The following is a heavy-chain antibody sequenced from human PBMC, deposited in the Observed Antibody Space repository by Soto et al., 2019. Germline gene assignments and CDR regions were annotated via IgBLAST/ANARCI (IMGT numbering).Heavy chain of an antibody. J-gene: IGHJ5*02. CDR3: TRDQGGSYDSWFDP. CDR1: TFSMYS. V-gene: IGHV3-21*01. D-gene: IGHD2-15*01. CDR2: ISSGGTYI. Sequence: EVQVMESGGGLVQPGGSLRLSCNFTFSMYSMSWVRQAPGKGLEWVASISSGGTYIKYADSVKGRFTISRDNAKNSVSLQMNSLRVDDTAVYFCTRDQGGSYDSWFDPWGQGTLVTVSS.